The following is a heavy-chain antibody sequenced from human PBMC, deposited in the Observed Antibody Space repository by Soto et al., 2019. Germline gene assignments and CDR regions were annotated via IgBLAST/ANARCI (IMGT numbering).Heavy chain of an antibody. D-gene: IGHD1-26*01. CDR3: AILAHGKFDY. CDR2: ISDSADRI. CDR1: GFSFSSNS. Sequence: HPGGSLRLSCKASGFSFSSNSMGWLRQAPGKGLDWVSSISDSADRIYYADSVRGRFTFSRDNSKNMMYLQMNSLRGEDTAVYYSAILAHGKFDYWGQGALVTVSS. J-gene: IGHJ4*02. V-gene: IGHV3-23*01.